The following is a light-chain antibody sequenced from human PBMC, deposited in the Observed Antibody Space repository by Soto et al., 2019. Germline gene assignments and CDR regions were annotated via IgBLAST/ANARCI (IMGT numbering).Light chain of an antibody. V-gene: IGLV2-14*03. CDR1: SSEVGGYNY. J-gene: IGLJ1*01. CDR3: SSYTTSNTRQIV. Sequence: QSALTQPASVSGSPGQSIAISCTGTSSEVGGYNYVSWYQHHPGKAPKLMIFDVSNRPSGVSNRFSGSKSGNTASLTISGLQPEHEADYYCSSYTTSNTRQIVFGTGTKVTVL. CDR2: DVS.